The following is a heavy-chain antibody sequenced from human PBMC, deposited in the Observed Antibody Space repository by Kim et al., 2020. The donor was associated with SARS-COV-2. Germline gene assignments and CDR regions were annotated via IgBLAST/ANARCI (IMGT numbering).Heavy chain of an antibody. CDR1: GFTFSSYA. CDR2: IYSGGSST. D-gene: IGHD3-22*01. J-gene: IGHJ4*02. V-gene: IGHV3-23*03. CDR3: AKGGDSSGYLATEFDY. Sequence: GGSLRLSCAASGFTFSSYAMSWVRQAPGKGLEWVSVIYSGGSSTYYADSVKGRFTISRDNSKNTLYLQMNSLRAEETAVYYCAKGGDSSGYLATEFDYWGQGTLVTVSS.